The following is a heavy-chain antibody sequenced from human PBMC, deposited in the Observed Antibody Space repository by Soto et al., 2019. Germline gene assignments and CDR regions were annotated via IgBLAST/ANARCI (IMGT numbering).Heavy chain of an antibody. CDR3: AKDRDRITIFGVVIGTSFDY. V-gene: IGHV3-23*01. Sequence: GGSLRLSCAASGFTFSSYAMSWVRQAPGKGLEWVSAISGSGGSTYYADSVKGRFTISRDNSKNTLYLQMNSLRAEDTAVYYCAKDRDRITIFGVVIGTSFDYWGQGTLVTVPQ. D-gene: IGHD3-3*01. J-gene: IGHJ4*02. CDR2: ISGSGGST. CDR1: GFTFSSYA.